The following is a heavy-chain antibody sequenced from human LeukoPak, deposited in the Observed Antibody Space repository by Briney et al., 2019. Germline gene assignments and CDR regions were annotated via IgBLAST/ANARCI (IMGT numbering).Heavy chain of an antibody. V-gene: IGHV4-31*03. CDR3: ARGGDRRGFDY. CDR1: GSSISNGGYY. J-gene: IGHJ4*02. Sequence: TSQTLSLTCTVSGSSISNGGYYWSWIRQHPGKGLEWIGYIYDSGTTYYNPARQSRVTISVDTSYNQFSLKLRSLTAADTAVYYCARGGDRRGFDYWGQGTLVTVSS. D-gene: IGHD1-14*01. CDR2: IYDSGTT.